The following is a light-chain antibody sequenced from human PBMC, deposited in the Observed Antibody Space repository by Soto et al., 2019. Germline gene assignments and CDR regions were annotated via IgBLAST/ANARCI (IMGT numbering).Light chain of an antibody. Sequence: QLVLTQSPSASASLGASVKLTCTLSSGHSSDTIAWHQQQPEKGPRYLMKLNSDGSHSKGDGIPDRFSGSSSGAERYLIISSLQSEDEADYYCQTWGTGIRVFGGGTKLTVL. CDR1: SGHSSDT. J-gene: IGLJ3*02. CDR2: LNSDGSH. CDR3: QTWGTGIRV. V-gene: IGLV4-69*01.